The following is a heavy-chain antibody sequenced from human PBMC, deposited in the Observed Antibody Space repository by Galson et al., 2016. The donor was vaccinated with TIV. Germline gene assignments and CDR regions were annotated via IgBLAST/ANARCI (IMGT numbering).Heavy chain of an antibody. D-gene: IGHD3-10*01. CDR3: ARVFRDYFMDV. Sequence: SLRLSCAASGFTFGSYPMHWVRQAPGKGLEWVAVISYDGVNKNYADSVKGRFTISRANSKNTLYLQMDSLRGDDTALYYCARVFRDYFMDVWGKGTTVTVSS. J-gene: IGHJ6*03. CDR2: ISYDGVNK. CDR1: GFTFGSYP. V-gene: IGHV3-30*04.